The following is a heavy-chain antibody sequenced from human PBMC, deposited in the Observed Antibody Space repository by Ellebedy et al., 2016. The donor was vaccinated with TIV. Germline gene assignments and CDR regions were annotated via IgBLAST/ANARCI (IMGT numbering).Heavy chain of an antibody. CDR2: ITGSGDIT. Sequence: GESLKISCAASGFTFSNSAMTWVRQAPGKGLEWVSTITGSGDITIYADSVTGRFTISRDNSKNTLFLHMSSLRAEDTAAYYCAKTRDYHDFVVSPTARYWYFDVWGRGTLVAVSS. CDR1: GFTFSNSA. D-gene: IGHD3-22*01. J-gene: IGHJ2*01. V-gene: IGHV3-23*01. CDR3: AKTRDYHDFVVSPTARYWYFDV.